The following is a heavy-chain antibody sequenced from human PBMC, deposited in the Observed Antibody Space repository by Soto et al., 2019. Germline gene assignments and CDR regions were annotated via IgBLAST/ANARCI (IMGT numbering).Heavy chain of an antibody. V-gene: IGHV4-30-4*01. J-gene: IGHJ6*02. Sequence: TSETLSLTCTVSGGSISSGDYYWSWIRQPPGKGLEWIGYIYYSGSTYYNPSLKSRVTISVDTSKSQFSLKLSSVTAADTAVYYCARDLGDILTDGMDVWGQGTTVTVSS. CDR3: ARDLGDILTDGMDV. CDR1: GGSISSGDYY. CDR2: IYYSGST. D-gene: IGHD3-9*01.